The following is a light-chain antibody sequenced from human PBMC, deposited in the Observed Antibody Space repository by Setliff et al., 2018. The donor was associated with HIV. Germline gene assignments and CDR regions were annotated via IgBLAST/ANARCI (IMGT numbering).Light chain of an antibody. CDR3: CSYAGSYTLLYV. J-gene: IGLJ1*01. V-gene: IGLV2-11*01. Sequence: QSALTQPRSVSGSPGQSVTISCTGTSSDVGGYDSVSWFQQHPGKAPKLMIYDVTKRPSGVPDRFSGSKSGDTASLTISGLRAEDEADYYCCSYAGSYTLLYVLGTGTKVTVL. CDR2: DVT. CDR1: SSDVGGYDS.